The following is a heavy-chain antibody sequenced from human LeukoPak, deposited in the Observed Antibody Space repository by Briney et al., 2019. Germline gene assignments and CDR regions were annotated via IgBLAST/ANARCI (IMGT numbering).Heavy chain of an antibody. J-gene: IGHJ4*02. V-gene: IGHV3-23*01. Sequence: GGSLRLSCAASGFTFSSYAMTWARQAPGKGLEWVSVISGSGGSTYYADSVKGRFTISRDNSKNTLYLQMNSLRAEDTAVYYCAREFGKYYFDYWGQGTLVTVSS. CDR3: AREFGKYYFDY. CDR1: GFTFSSYA. D-gene: IGHD3-16*01. CDR2: ISGSGGST.